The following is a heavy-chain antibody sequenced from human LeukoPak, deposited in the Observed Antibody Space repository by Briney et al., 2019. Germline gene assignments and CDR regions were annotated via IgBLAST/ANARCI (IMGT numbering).Heavy chain of an antibody. CDR3: ARDPLRYCSSTSCYMPYDY. CDR1: GYTFTSYG. CDR2: ISAYNGNT. Sequence: ASVKVSCKASGYTFTSYGISWVRQAPGQGLEWMGWISAYNGNTNYAQKLQGRVTMTTDTSTSTAYMELRSLRSDDTAVYYCARDPLRYCSSTSCYMPYDYWGQGTLVTVSS. D-gene: IGHD2-2*02. J-gene: IGHJ4*02. V-gene: IGHV1-18*01.